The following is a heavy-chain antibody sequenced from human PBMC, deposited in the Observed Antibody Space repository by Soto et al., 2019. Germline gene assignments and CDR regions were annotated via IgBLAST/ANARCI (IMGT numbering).Heavy chain of an antibody. CDR2: IYYSGST. D-gene: IGHD3-16*01. J-gene: IGHJ5*02. CDR1: GSSISSSSYS. V-gene: IGHV4-39*01. CDR3: ARQDLGGGYRTNWFDP. Sequence: SETLSLTCTVSGSSISSSSYSWGWILQPPGKGLEWIGSIYYSGSTYYNPSLQSRVTISVDTSKTQFSLRLSSVTAADTAVYYCARQDLGGGYRTNWFDPWGQGTVVTVSS.